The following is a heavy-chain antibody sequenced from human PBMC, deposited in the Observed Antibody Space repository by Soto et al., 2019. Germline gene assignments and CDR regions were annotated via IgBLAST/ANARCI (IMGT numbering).Heavy chain of an antibody. CDR2: IYYSGST. Sequence: NPSETLSLTCTVSGGSISSYYWSWIRQPPGKGLEWIGYIYYSGSTNYNPSLKSRVTISVDTSKNQFSLKLSSVTAADTAVYYCASPGGGNSLDVFDIWGKGTMVTVSS. D-gene: IGHD2-21*02. J-gene: IGHJ3*02. V-gene: IGHV4-59*08. CDR3: ASPGGGNSLDVFDI. CDR1: GGSISSYY.